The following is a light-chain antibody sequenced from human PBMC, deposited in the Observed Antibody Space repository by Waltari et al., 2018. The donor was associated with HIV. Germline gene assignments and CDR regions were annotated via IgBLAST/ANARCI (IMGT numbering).Light chain of an antibody. Sequence: QSVLIQPPSASGTPGQRVSISCSRSNPNIRSTTVHWYRYIPGTAPKLLIYNNNQRPSGVPDRFSGSKSGTSASLAISGLQSGDEADYFCAAWADSLNGPVFGGGTKLTVL. CDR1: NPNIRSTT. CDR3: AAWADSLNGPV. CDR2: NNN. V-gene: IGLV1-44*01. J-gene: IGLJ3*02.